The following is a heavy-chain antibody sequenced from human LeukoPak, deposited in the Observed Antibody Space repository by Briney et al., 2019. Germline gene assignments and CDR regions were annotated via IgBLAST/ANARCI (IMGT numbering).Heavy chain of an antibody. J-gene: IGHJ6*03. CDR3: AREVETFFYDGRGYYMDV. CDR1: GCSFSSSNYY. Sequence: PSETLSLTCAVSGCSFSSSNYYWGWFRQPPGKGLEWIGTIFYRGSTFYNPSIQSRVSMSVDTSNNHFSLRLTSVTAADAAVYYCAREVETFFYDGRGYYMDVWGRGSTVTVSS. V-gene: IGHV4-39*02. CDR2: IFYRGST. D-gene: IGHD3-22*01.